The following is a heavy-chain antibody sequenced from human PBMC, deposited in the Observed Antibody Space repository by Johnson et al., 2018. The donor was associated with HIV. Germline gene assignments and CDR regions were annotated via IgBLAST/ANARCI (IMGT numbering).Heavy chain of an antibody. V-gene: IGHV3-23*04. J-gene: IGHJ3*02. CDR1: ELTSSNYA. CDR3: AKGPWDLPHAFNI. D-gene: IGHD1-26*01. CDR2: ISASGRDI. Sequence: VQLVESGGGLVQPGGSLRLSCVASELTSSNYAISWVRQAPGQGLEWVSAISASGRDIYYGDSVKGRFTISRDNSKNTLYLQMNSLRAEDTAVYYCAKGPWDLPHAFNIWGRGTMVIGSS.